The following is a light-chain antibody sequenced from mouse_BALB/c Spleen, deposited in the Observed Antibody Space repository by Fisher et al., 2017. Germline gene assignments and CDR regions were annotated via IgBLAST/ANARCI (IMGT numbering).Light chain of an antibody. Sequence: IVLTQSTAIMSASPGEKVTITCSASSSVSYMYWYQQKPRSSPKPWIYLTSNLASGVPARFSGSGSGTSYSLTISSMEAEDAATYYCHQRSSYPYTFGGGTKLEIK. CDR1: SSVSY. V-gene: IGKV4-68*01. J-gene: IGKJ2*01. CDR2: LTS. CDR3: HQRSSYPYT.